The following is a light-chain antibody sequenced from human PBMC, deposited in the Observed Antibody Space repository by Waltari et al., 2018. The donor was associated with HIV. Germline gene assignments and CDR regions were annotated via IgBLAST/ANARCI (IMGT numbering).Light chain of an antibody. Sequence: SYVLTQPPSVSVAPGKTARITCGGNNIGSKSVHWYQQTPGQAPVLVIYYNNDRPSGIPERFSGSNSGNTATLTISRVEAGDEADYYCQVWDSGVLFGGGTKLTVL. V-gene: IGLV3-21*04. CDR1: NIGSKS. CDR3: QVWDSGVL. CDR2: YNN. J-gene: IGLJ2*01.